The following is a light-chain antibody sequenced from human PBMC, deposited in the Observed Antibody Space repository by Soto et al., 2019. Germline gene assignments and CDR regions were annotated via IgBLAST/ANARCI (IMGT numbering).Light chain of an antibody. Sequence: ENVLTQSPGTLSLSPGERATLSCRASQSLSSSYLAWYQQKPGQAPRLLIYGASSRATGIPDRFSGSGSGTDFTRNISRLEPEEFAVYYCQQCATSPLTFGGGTKVEIK. CDR3: QQCATSPLT. V-gene: IGKV3-20*01. J-gene: IGKJ4*01. CDR2: GAS. CDR1: QSLSSSY.